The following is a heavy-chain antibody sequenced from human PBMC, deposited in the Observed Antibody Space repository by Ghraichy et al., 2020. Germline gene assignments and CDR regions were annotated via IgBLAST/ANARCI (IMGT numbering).Heavy chain of an antibody. CDR2: ISGGGTST. CDR3: TRVHCSGLCPGADWDFGL. D-gene: IGHD2-15*01. Sequence: GGSLRLSCAASGFTFSSYAMNWVRQAAGKGLEWVSAISGGGTSTYYADSVKGRFTISRDNSKNTLYLQMNSLSVEDTAIYYCTRVHCSGLCPGADWDFGLWGSGTLVTVSS. V-gene: IGHV3-23*01. J-gene: IGHJ2*01. CDR1: GFTFSSYA.